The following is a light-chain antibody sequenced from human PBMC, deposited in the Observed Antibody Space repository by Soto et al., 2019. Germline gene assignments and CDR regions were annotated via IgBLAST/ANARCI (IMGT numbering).Light chain of an antibody. CDR1: SSDVGGYNH. Sequence: QSALTQPASVSGSPGQSITISCTGTSSDVGGYNHVSWYQQHPGKAPKLMIYEVSNRPSGVSNRFSGSKSGNPASLTISGLQAEDEADYYCSSYTSSSTLYVFGTGTKVTVL. CDR3: SSYTSSSTLYV. J-gene: IGLJ1*01. CDR2: EVS. V-gene: IGLV2-14*01.